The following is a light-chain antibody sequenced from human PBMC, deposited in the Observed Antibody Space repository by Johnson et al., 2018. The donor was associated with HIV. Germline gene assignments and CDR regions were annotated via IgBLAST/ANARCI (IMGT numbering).Light chain of an antibody. Sequence: QSVLTQPPSMSAAPGQKVTISCSGTSSNVGNNYVSWYQQFPGTAPKLLIYEKNKRPSGIPDRFSASKSGTSATLAITGLPTGDEADYYCGTWDSSLSAHYVFGTGTKVTVL. CDR2: EKN. J-gene: IGLJ1*01. V-gene: IGLV1-51*02. CDR1: SSNVGNNY. CDR3: GTWDSSLSAHYV.